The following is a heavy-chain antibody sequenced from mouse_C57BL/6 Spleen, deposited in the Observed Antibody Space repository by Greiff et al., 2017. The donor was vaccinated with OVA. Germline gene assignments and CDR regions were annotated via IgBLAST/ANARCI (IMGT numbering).Heavy chain of an antibody. V-gene: IGHV2-3*01. CDR1: GFSFTSYG. CDR3: AKLGRGDYFDD. CDR2: IWGDGST. D-gene: IGHD4-1*01. J-gene: IGHJ2*01. Sequence: VQLQESGPGLVAPSQCLSITCTVSGFSFTSYGVSWVRQPPGKGLEWLGVIWGDGSTNYHSALITRLSISKDNSKSQVFLKLNSLQTDDTATYCCAKLGRGDYFDDWGQGTTLTVSS.